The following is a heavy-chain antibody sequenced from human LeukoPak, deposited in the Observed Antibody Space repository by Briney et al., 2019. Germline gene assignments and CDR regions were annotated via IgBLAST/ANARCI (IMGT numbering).Heavy chain of an antibody. CDR2: IYSGGST. Sequence: GGSLRLSCAASGFTVSSNYMSWVRQAPGKGLEWVSVIYSGGSTYYADSVKGRFTISRDNSKNTLYLQMNSLRAEDTAVYYCARDGSPYCGGDCYPVRDDAFDIWGQGTMVTVSS. J-gene: IGHJ3*02. CDR3: ARDGSPYCGGDCYPVRDDAFDI. D-gene: IGHD2-21*02. CDR1: GFTVSSNY. V-gene: IGHV3-66*01.